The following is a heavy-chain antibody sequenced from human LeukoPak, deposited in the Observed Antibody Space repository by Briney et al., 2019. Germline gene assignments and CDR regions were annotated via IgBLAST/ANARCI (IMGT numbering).Heavy chain of an antibody. CDR2: ISAYNGNT. D-gene: IGHD4-11*01. CDR1: GYTFTSYG. CDR3: ARDKAVTTELTQYFQH. J-gene: IGHJ1*01. V-gene: IGHV1-18*01. Sequence: ASVKVSCKASGYTFTSYGISWVRPAPGQGLEWMGWISAYNGNTNYAQKLQGRVTMTTDTSTSTAYMELRGLTSDDTAVYYCARDKAVTTELTQYFQHWGQRTLVTASS.